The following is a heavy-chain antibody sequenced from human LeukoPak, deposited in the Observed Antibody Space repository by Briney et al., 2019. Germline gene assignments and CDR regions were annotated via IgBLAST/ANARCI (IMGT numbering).Heavy chain of an antibody. D-gene: IGHD6-6*01. J-gene: IGHJ6*03. V-gene: IGHV1-2*02. CDR2: INPNSGDT. CDR3: ASSSSGAYYYYYYMDV. Sequence: ASVTVSCKASGYTFTGYYMYWVRQAPGQGLEWMGWINPNSGDTNYAQKFQGRVTMTTDTSTSTAYMELRSLRSDDTAVYYCASSSSGAYYYYYYMDVWGKGTTVTVSS. CDR1: GYTFTGYY.